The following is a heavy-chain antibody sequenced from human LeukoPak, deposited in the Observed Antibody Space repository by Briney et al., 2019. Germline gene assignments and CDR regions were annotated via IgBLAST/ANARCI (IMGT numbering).Heavy chain of an antibody. CDR2: IKSKTDGGTT. J-gene: IGHJ1*01. D-gene: IGHD3-10*01. Sequence: PGGSLRLSCAASGFTFTNAWMSWVRQAPGKGLEWVGRIKSKTDGGTTDYAAPVKGRFTVSRDDSKNTLYLEMNSLKTEDTAVYYCSTDTILRGNFQHWGQGTLVTVSS. V-gene: IGHV3-15*01. CDR1: GFTFTNAW. CDR3: STDTILRGNFQH.